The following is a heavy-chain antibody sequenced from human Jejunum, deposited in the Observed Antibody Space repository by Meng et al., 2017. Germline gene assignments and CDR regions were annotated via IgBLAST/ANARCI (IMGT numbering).Heavy chain of an antibody. CDR3: ARGHQVDP. D-gene: IGHD2-2*01. J-gene: IGHJ5*02. Sequence: QVQLQESGPGLVKPSQTLSLTCTVSGASISGGDYYWSWIRQPPGKGLEWIGYIYHSGSTDYNPSLKSRVTISVDTSKNQFSLKLSSVTAADTAVYYCARGHQVDPWGPGTLVTVSS. CDR1: GASISGGDYY. CDR2: IYHSGST. V-gene: IGHV4-30-4*01.